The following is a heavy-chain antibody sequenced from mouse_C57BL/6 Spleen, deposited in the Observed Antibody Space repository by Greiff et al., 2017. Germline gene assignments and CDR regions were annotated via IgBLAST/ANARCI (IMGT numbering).Heavy chain of an antibody. CDR3: ARNGDDGRTYYAMDY. CDR2: IYPGDGDT. V-gene: IGHV1-80*01. CDR1: GYAFSSYW. J-gene: IGHJ4*01. Sequence: VKLQESGAELVKPGASVKISCTASGYAFSSYWMNWVKQRPGKGLEWIGQIYPGDGDTNYNGKFKGKATLTADKSSSTAYMQLSSLTSEDSAVYFCARNGDDGRTYYAMDYWGQGTSVTVSS. D-gene: IGHD1-1*01.